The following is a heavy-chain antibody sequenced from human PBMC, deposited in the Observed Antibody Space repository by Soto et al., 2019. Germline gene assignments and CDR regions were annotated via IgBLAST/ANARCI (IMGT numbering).Heavy chain of an antibody. D-gene: IGHD3-10*01. CDR3: ARIASSGRGWDV. V-gene: IGHV3-7*01. J-gene: IGHJ6*02. Sequence: EVQLVESGGGLVQPGGSLRLSCVDSGFTFSSYWMSWVRQAPVEGLEWVGNIKQDGSEENYVDSVKGRFTISRDNAKNSMYLQMNSLRAEDTAVYYCARIASSGRGWDVWGRGTTVVVSS. CDR2: IKQDGSEE. CDR1: GFTFSSYW.